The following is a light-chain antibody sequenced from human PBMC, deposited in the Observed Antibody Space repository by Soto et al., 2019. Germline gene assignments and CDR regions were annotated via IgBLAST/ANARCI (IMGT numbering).Light chain of an antibody. J-gene: IGKJ5*01. CDR1: QSVRSY. CDR2: DAS. V-gene: IGKV3-11*01. Sequence: EIVMTQSPSTLSVSPGLRSTLSCRASQSVRSYLAWYKQKPGQAPRLLIYDASNRATGIPARFSGSGSGTEFTLTISSIAPEDFAVYYCQQRSNLITFGQGTRLEIK. CDR3: QQRSNLIT.